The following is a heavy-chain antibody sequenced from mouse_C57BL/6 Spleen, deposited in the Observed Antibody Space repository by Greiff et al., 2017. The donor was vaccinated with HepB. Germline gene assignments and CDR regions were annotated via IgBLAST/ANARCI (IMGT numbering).Heavy chain of an antibody. CDR3: ARSRGPAYAMDY. Sequence: VQLQQSGPELVKPGASVKIPCKASGYTFTDYNMDWVKQSHGKSLEWIGDINPNNGGTIYNQKFKGKATLTVDKSSSPAYMELRSLTSEDTAVYYCARSRGPAYAMDYWGQGTSVTVSS. V-gene: IGHV1-18*01. CDR1: GYTFTDYN. CDR2: INPNNGGT. J-gene: IGHJ4*01.